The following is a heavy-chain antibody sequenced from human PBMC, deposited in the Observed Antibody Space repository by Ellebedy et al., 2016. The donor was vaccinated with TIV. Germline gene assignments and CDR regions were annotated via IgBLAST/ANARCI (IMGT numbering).Heavy chain of an antibody. J-gene: IGHJ4*02. D-gene: IGHD6-19*01. CDR2: ISTDGSSK. CDR1: GFTSSNSA. Sequence: GGSLRLSXAASGFTSSNSAMHWVRQAPGKGLEWVAIISTDGSSKTYVDSVKGRFTISRDNSKSTVYLEMNSLRPEDTAIYYCAKGCAGSERCYIMDDWGQGTLVTVSS. V-gene: IGHV3-30*18. CDR3: AKGCAGSERCYIMDD.